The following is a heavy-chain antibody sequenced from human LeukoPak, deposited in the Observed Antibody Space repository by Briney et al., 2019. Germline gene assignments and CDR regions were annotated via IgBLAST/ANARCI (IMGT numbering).Heavy chain of an antibody. J-gene: IGHJ3*02. V-gene: IGHV4-34*01. CDR2: INHSGST. Sequence: SETLSLTCAVDGGSFSGYYWSWIRQPPGKGLEWIGEINHSGSTNYNPSLKSRVTKSVDTSKNQFSLKLSSVTAADTAVYYCARGYRGSDAFDIWGQGTMVTVSS. CDR3: ARGYRGSDAFDI. D-gene: IGHD1-14*01. CDR1: GGSFSGYY.